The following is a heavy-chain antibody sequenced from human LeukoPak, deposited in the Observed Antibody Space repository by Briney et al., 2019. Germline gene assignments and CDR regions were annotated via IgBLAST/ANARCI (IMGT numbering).Heavy chain of an antibody. J-gene: IGHJ3*02. Sequence: SETLSLTCTVSGGSISSGSYYWSWIRQPAGKGLEWIGRIYTSGSTNYNPSLKSRVTISVDTSKNQFSLKLSSVTAADTAVYYCARVPSEWLKSIRADAFDIWGQGTMVTVSS. V-gene: IGHV4-61*02. CDR3: ARVPSEWLKSIRADAFDI. CDR1: GGSISSGSYY. D-gene: IGHD5-12*01. CDR2: IYTSGST.